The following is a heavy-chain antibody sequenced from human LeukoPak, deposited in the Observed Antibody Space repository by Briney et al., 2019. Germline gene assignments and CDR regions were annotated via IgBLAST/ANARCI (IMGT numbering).Heavy chain of an antibody. J-gene: IGHJ5*02. CDR1: GFTFSSYW. CDR2: VSTGGDVT. Sequence: PGGSLRLSCAASGFTFSSYWMHWVRQVPGKGLEWVSVVSTGGDVTYYADSVKGRFTISRDNSKNIVYLEMNSLRAEDTAVYYCAKDDGVGGSKNWFDPWGQGTLVTVSS. D-gene: IGHD1-26*01. CDR3: AKDDGVGGSKNWFDP. V-gene: IGHV3-23*01.